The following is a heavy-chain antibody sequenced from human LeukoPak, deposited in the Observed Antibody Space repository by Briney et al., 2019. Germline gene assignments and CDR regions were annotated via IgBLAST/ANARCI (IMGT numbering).Heavy chain of an antibody. CDR1: GFTFSSYA. CDR2: TSGSGGST. Sequence: GGPLRLSCAASGFTFSSYAMSWVRQAPGKGLEWVSATSGSGGSTYYADSVKGRFTISRDNSKNTLYLQMNSLRAEDTAVYYCAKDPYSSSWRYYFDYWGQGTLVTVSS. J-gene: IGHJ4*02. CDR3: AKDPYSSSWRYYFDY. V-gene: IGHV3-23*01. D-gene: IGHD6-13*01.